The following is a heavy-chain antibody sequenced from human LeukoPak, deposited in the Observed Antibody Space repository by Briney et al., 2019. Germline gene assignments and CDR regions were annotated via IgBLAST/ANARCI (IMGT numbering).Heavy chain of an antibody. CDR3: ARAHSSLRLYHFDY. J-gene: IGHJ4*02. V-gene: IGHV1-2*02. D-gene: IGHD6-13*01. CDR2: INPNSGGT. CDR1: GYTFTDYY. Sequence: ASVKVSCKASGYTFTDYYIHWVRQAPGQGLEWVGWINPNSGGTNYAQKFEGRVTMTRGTSITTGYMELSSLTSDDTAVYYCARAHSSLRLYHFDYWGQGTLVTVSS.